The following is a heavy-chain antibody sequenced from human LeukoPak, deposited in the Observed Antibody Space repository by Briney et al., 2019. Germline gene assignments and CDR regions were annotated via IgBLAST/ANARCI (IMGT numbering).Heavy chain of an antibody. CDR3: ARWDDYCTSANCYPDY. J-gene: IGHJ4*02. CDR1: TYSVNNIHC. V-gene: IGHV4-38-2*01. Sequence: SETLSLTCPVSTYSVNNIHCWGWIRQPPGKGLEWIGTNCRSESTYYNPSLESRVTISLDMSTNQVSLRLRSVTAADTAVYYCARWDDYCTSANCYPDYWGQGTLVTVSS. D-gene: IGHD2-2*01. CDR2: NCRSEST.